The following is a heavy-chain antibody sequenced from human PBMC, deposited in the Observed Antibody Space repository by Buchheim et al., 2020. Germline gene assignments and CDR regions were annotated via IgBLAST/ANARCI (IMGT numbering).Heavy chain of an antibody. CDR3: ARDLAPRFFSVDN. D-gene: IGHD3-3*01. CDR1: GFTFSSYS. Sequence: EVQVVESGGGLVQPGGSLRLSCAVSGFTFSSYSMNWVRQAPGKGLEWISYIDYSGTTVHYADSVKGRFTLSRDNAKNSLYLQMSSLSAGDTAVYYCARDLAPRFFSVDNWGQGTL. CDR2: IDYSGTTV. J-gene: IGHJ4*02. V-gene: IGHV3-48*01.